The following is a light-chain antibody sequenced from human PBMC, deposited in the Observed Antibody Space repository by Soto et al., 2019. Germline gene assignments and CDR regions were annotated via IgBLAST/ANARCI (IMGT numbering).Light chain of an antibody. Sequence: DTQMTQSPSTLSASVGDRVTITCRASQSISSWLAWYQQKPGKAPKLLIYKASTLHSGVPSSFSGSGSGTEFTLTISSLQPDDFATYYCQQYDSYPLTFGEGTKVEIK. V-gene: IGKV1-5*03. CDR3: QQYDSYPLT. CDR1: QSISSW. J-gene: IGKJ4*01. CDR2: KAS.